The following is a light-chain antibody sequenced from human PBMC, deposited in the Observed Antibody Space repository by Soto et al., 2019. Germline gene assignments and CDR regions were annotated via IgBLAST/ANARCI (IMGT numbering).Light chain of an antibody. CDR3: QQYNSWVT. J-gene: IGKJ4*01. Sequence: EIVLTQSPDTLSVSPGERVTLSYRAGQSVGTNLAWYQQKPGQAPRLLIYDASPRATGIPARFSGSGSGTDFTLTISSLQSEDFAVYYCQQYNSWVTFGGGTKVDIK. V-gene: IGKV3D-15*01. CDR1: QSVGTN. CDR2: DAS.